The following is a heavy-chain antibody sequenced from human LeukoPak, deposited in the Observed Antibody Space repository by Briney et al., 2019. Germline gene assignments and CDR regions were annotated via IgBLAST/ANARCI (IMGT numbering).Heavy chain of an antibody. V-gene: IGHV4-59*01. CDR2: IYYSGSS. Sequence: PSETLSLTCNVSGGSISGYHWSWIRQPPGKGLEWLGYIYYSGSSNYNPSLKSRVTMSADTSKNQFSLKLSSVTAADTAVYYCARVPRSYYYYYYMDVWGKGTTVTVS. CDR1: GGSISGYH. J-gene: IGHJ6*03. CDR3: ARVPRSYYYYYYMDV.